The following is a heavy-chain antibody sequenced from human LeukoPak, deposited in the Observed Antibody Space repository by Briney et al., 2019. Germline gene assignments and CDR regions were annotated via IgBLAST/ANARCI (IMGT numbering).Heavy chain of an antibody. V-gene: IGHV3-66*01. CDR3: ARVGRGDMGLRGLYYYYYYMDV. CDR1: GFTVSSNF. CDR2: IYSGGST. D-gene: IGHD2-15*01. J-gene: IGHJ6*03. Sequence: PGGSLRLSCAASGFTVSSNFMSWVRQAPGKGLEWVSVIYSGGSTYYADSVKGRFTISRDNSKNTLYLQMSSLRAEDTAVYYCARVGRGDMGLRGLYYYYYYMDVWGKGTTVTISS.